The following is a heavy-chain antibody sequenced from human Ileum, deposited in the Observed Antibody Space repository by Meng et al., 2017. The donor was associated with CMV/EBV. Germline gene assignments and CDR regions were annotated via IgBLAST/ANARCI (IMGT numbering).Heavy chain of an antibody. J-gene: IGHJ4*02. V-gene: IGHV4-4*07. D-gene: IGHD2-2*01. CDR3: ARGSSSWAFDY. CDR2: VYSSGST. Sequence: SGPGLVNAMDTLSLPGTVSGGSISGYYWRWIRQPATKGLEWIGRVYSSGSTDYNPSLQSRVTMSVDTSKNQFSLKLSSVTAADTAVYYCARGSSSWAFDYWGQGTLVTVSS. CDR1: GGSISGYY.